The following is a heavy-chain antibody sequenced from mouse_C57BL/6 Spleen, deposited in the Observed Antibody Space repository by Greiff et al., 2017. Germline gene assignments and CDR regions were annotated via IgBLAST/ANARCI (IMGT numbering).Heavy chain of an antibody. CDR3: ASYPNTNGSSYGYFDY. CDR1: GYTFTDYN. Sequence: VQLQQPGPELVKPGASVKIPCKASGYTFTDYNMDWVKQSHGKSLEWIGDITPNNGGTIYNQKFKGKATLTVDKSSSTAYMELRSLTSEDTAVYYCASYPNTNGSSYGYFDYWGQGTTLTVSS. D-gene: IGHD1-1*01. V-gene: IGHV1-18*01. J-gene: IGHJ2*01. CDR2: ITPNNGGT.